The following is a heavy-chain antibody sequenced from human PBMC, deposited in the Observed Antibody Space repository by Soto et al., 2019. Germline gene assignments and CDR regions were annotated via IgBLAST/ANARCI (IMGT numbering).Heavy chain of an antibody. CDR2: IYHSGNT. Sequence: AVSGYSISSSYYWGWIRQPPGKGLEWIGSIYHSGNTYYNPSLKSRVTISVDTSKNQFSLKLSSVTAADTAVFYCARDPLPYTGYAYSWFDPWGQGILVTVSS. D-gene: IGHD3-16*01. CDR3: ARDPLPYTGYAYSWFDP. V-gene: IGHV4-38-2*01. CDR1: GYSISSSYY. J-gene: IGHJ5*02.